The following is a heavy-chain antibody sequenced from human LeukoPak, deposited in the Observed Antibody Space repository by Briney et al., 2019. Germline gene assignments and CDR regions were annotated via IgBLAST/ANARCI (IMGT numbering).Heavy chain of an antibody. CDR3: GGFWSGYYYYFDY. CDR2: IYYSGST. CDR1: GGSISSSSYY. V-gene: IGHV4-39*07. D-gene: IGHD3-3*01. Sequence: SETLSLTCTVSGGSISSSSYYWGWIRQPPGKGLEWTGSIYYSGSTYYNPSLKSRVTISVDTSKNQFSLKLSSVTAADTAVYYCGGFWSGYYYYFDYWGQGTLVTVSS. J-gene: IGHJ4*02.